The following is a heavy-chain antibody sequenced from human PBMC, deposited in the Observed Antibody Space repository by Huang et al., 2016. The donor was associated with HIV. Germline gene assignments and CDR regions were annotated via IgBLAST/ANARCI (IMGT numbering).Heavy chain of an antibody. CDR1: RYTFVSYD. CDR2: MNPKTCST. V-gene: IGHV1-8*03. CDR3: ARGLIVATRYNGVLDF. J-gene: IGHJ3*01. D-gene: IGHD5-12*01. Sequence: QVQLVQSGAEVKQPGASVQVSCEASRYTFVSYDITWVRQAPGQGLEWMGRMNPKTCSTGDAREVQGRVTFSRDTSINSAYMELKNVRPDDTAMYFCARGLIVATRYNGVLDFWGQGTMVTGSS.